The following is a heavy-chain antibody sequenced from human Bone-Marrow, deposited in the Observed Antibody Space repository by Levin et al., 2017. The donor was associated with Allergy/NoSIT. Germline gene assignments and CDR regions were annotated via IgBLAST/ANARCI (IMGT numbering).Heavy chain of an antibody. CDR2: ITSGSDT. V-gene: IGHV3-21*01. Sequence: PGGSLRLSCAASGFIFSTYSMNWVRLAPGKGLEWVAAITSGSDTYYPDSVKGRFTISRDNAKNSLYLQMNSLRVEDTAIYYCACLQYGDDGNEYWGQGTLVTVSS. D-gene: IGHD4-17*01. CDR3: ACLQYGDDGNEY. CDR1: GFIFSTYS. J-gene: IGHJ4*02.